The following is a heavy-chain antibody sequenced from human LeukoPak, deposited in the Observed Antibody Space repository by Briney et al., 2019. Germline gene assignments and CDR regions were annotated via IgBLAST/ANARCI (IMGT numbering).Heavy chain of an antibody. V-gene: IGHV3-30*18. D-gene: IGHD6-13*01. J-gene: IGHJ4*02. Sequence: GGSLRLSCAASGFTFSSYGMHWVRQAPGKGLEWVAVISYDGSNKYYADSVKGRFTVSRDNSKNTLYLQMNSLRAEDTAVYYCAKDRSSSWTFDYWGQGTLVAVSS. CDR1: GFTFSSYG. CDR3: AKDRSSSWTFDY. CDR2: ISYDGSNK.